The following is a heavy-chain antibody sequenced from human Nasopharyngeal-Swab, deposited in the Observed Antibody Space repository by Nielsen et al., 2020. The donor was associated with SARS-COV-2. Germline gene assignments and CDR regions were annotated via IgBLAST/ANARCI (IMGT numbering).Heavy chain of an antibody. V-gene: IGHV3-7*01. CDR1: GFTFSSYW. Sequence: SLKISCAASGFTFSSYWMSWVRQAPGKGLEWVANIKQDGSEKYYVDSVKGRLTISRDNAKNSLYLQMNSLRAEDTAVYYCARLSAYGYVLEIYYYYYYGMDVWGQGTTVTVSS. D-gene: IGHD3-16*01. J-gene: IGHJ6*02. CDR2: IKQDGSEK. CDR3: ARLSAYGYVLEIYYYYYYGMDV.